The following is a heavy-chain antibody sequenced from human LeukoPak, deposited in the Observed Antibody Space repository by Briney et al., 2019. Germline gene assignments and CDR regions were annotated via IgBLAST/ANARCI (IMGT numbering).Heavy chain of an antibody. J-gene: IGHJ4*02. CDR1: GYTFTSYD. D-gene: IGHD6-13*01. V-gene: IGHV1-8*01. CDR2: MNPNSANT. Sequence: ASVKVSCKASGYTFTSYDINWVRQATGPGHEWMGWMNPNSANTGYAQKFQGRVTMTRNTSISTAYMELSSLRSEDTAVYYCARGPPESSNSDYWGQGTLVTVSS. CDR3: ARGPPESSNSDY.